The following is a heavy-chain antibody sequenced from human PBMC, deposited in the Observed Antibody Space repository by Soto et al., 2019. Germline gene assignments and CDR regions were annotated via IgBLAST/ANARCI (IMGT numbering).Heavy chain of an antibody. Sequence: QVQLVQSGAEEKKPGASVKVSCETSGYTFTAYAIHWVRQAPGQTLEWMGWINAANGNTRSARKFQTRLTLTRDTSTSTAYIDLSIMRFKDTAVYYCAMSAISPAGGLIGPFDFWGQGNLVAVSS. CDR2: INAANGNT. CDR3: AMSAISPAGGLIGPFDF. CDR1: GYTFTAYA. J-gene: IGHJ4*02. D-gene: IGHD3-16*02. V-gene: IGHV1-3*05.